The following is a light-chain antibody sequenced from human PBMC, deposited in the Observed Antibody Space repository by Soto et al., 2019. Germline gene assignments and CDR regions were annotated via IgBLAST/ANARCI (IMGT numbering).Light chain of an antibody. J-gene: IGKJ1*01. CDR3: QQYYSYPRT. CDR2: AAS. V-gene: IGKV1-8*01. Sequence: AIRMTQSPSSFSASTGGRVTITCRASQGISSYLAWYQQKPGKAPKLLIYAASTLQSGVPSRFSGSGSGTDFTLTISCLQSEDFATYYCQQYYSYPRTFGQGTKVDNK. CDR1: QGISSY.